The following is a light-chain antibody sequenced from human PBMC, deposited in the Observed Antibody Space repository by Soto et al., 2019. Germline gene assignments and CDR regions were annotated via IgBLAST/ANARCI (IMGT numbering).Light chain of an antibody. CDR1: NIGSKS. CDR3: QVWDSYSDHVV. Sequence: SYELTQPPSVSVAPGQTARITCGESNIGSKSVHWYQQKPGQAPVLVVSHDSDRPSGIPERFSGSNSGNTATLTNSRVDAGDEADYFCQVWDSYSDHVVFGGGTKLTVL. CDR2: HDS. J-gene: IGLJ3*02. V-gene: IGLV3-21*02.